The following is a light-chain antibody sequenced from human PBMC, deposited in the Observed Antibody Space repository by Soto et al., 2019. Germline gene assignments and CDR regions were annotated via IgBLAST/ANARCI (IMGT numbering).Light chain of an antibody. CDR3: QQYGSSPWT. CDR1: QSVSSY. J-gene: IGKJ1*01. V-gene: IGKV3-20*01. CDR2: DAS. Sequence: SLLTQSPATLSLSPRERAKIYCRASQSVSSYLLWYQQKPGQTPRLLIYDASNRATGIPARFSGSGSGTDFTLTISRLEPEDFAVYYCQQYGSSPWTFGQGIK.